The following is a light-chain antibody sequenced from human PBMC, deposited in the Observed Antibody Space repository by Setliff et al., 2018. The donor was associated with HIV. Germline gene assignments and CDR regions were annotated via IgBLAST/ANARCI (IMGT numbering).Light chain of an antibody. CDR1: SSDVGGYNY. CDR3: CSFADSYTSLYV. Sequence: QSVLAQPRSVSGSPGQSVTISCTGTSSDVGGYNYVSWYQEHPGKAPKLMIFDASKRPSGVPDRFSGSKSGNTASLTIPGLQAEDEADYYCCSFADSYTSLYVFGTGTKGTVL. V-gene: IGLV2-11*01. CDR2: DAS. J-gene: IGLJ1*01.